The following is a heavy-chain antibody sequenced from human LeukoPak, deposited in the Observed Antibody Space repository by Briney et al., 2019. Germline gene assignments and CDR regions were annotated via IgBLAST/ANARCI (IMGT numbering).Heavy chain of an antibody. J-gene: IGHJ4*02. V-gene: IGHV4-31*02. Sequence: SETLSLTCTVSGGSIISSSYYWSWIRQHPGKGLEWIGYIYYSGSTYYNPSLKSRVTISVDTSKNQFSLKLSSVTAADTAVYYCARAYPGYSYARLDYWGQGTLVTVSS. CDR1: GGSIISSSYY. D-gene: IGHD5-18*01. CDR2: IYYSGST. CDR3: ARAYPGYSYARLDY.